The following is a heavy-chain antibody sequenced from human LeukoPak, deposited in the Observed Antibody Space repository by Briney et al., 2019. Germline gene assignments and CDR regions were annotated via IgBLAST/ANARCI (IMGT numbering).Heavy chain of an antibody. CDR2: IHASGST. CDR1: GGSISSYY. Sequence: SETLSLTCTVSGGSISSYYWTWIRQPAGKGPEWIGRIHASGSTNYNPSLKSRVNMSVDTSKNQFSLKLNSVTAADTAVYYCARVTDPQYNWFDPWGQGTLVTVSS. J-gene: IGHJ5*02. D-gene: IGHD2-21*02. CDR3: ARVTDPQYNWFDP. V-gene: IGHV4-4*07.